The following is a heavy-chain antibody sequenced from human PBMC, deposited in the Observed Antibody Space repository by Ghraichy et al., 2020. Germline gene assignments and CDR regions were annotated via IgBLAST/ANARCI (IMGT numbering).Heavy chain of an antibody. CDR3: ARVLAVAGMDAFDI. J-gene: IGHJ3*02. CDR1: GGSISSYY. Sequence: PETLSLTCTVSGGSISSYYWSWIRQPPGKGLEWIGYIDDSGSTNYNPSLKSRVAISVDTSKNQFSLKLSSVTGADTAVYYCARVLAVAGMDAFDIWGQGTMVTVSS. CDR2: IDDSGST. D-gene: IGHD6-19*01. V-gene: IGHV4-59*01.